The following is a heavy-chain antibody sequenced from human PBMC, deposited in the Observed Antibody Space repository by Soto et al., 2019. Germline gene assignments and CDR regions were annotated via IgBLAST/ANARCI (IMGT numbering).Heavy chain of an antibody. Sequence: QVQLQQWGAGLLKPSETLSLTCAVYGGSFSGYYWSWIRQPPGKGLEWIGEINHSGSTNYNPSLKSRVTISVDTSKNQFSLKLRSVTAADTAVYYCARGLPPRVVVVAATPGGWFDPWGQGTLVTVSS. D-gene: IGHD2-15*01. CDR1: GGSFSGYY. V-gene: IGHV4-34*01. J-gene: IGHJ5*02. CDR3: ARGLPPRVVVVAATPGGWFDP. CDR2: INHSGST.